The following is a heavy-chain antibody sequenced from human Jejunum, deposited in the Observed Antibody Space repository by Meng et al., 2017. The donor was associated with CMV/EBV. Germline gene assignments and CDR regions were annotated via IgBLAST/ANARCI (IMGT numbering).Heavy chain of an antibody. V-gene: IGHV4-59*11. D-gene: IGHD3-10*01. CDR1: GVSISSHY. J-gene: IGHJ4*02. CDR2: IHYTGSV. CDR3: AERGGGY. Sequence: QGQPQEWVLALVMPSATLSLTCTVSGVSISSHYWSWIRQPPAEGFQWIGSIHYTGSVDYNSSLKSRVTISVDTSNRQFSLKLSSVTTADTAVYYCAERGGGYWGQGTLVTVSS.